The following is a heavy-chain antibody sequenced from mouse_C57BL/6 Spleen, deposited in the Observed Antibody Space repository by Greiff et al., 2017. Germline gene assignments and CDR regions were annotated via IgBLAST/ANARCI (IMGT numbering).Heavy chain of an antibody. J-gene: IGHJ4*01. CDR1: GYTFTSYW. D-gene: IGHD1-1*01. CDR3: ARGGTVVATRGSAMDY. CDR2: IDPSDSYT. V-gene: IGHV1-69*01. Sequence: QVQLQQPGAELVMPGASVKLSCKASGYTFTSYWMHWVKQRPGQGLEWIGEIDPSDSYTNYNHKFKGKSTLTVDKSSSTAYMQLSSLTSEDAAVYGCARGGTVVATRGSAMDYWCQGTSVPVSS.